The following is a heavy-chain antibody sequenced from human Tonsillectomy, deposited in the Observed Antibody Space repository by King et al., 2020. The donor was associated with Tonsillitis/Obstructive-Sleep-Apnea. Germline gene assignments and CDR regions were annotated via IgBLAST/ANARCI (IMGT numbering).Heavy chain of an antibody. J-gene: IGHJ4*02. CDR1: GFTFSSYG. CDR2: ISYDGSNK. V-gene: IGHV3-30*18. CDR3: AKDRSVIAVAAFDY. Sequence: VQLVESGGGVVQPGRSLRLSCAASGFTFSSYGMHWVRQAPGKGLEWVAVISYDGSNKYYADSVKGRFTISRDNSKNTLYLQMNSLRAEEPAVYYCAKDRSVIAVAAFDYWGQGTLVTVSS. D-gene: IGHD3-16*02.